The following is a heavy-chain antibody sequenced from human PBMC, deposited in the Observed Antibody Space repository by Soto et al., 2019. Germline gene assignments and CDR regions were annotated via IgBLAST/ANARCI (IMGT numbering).Heavy chain of an antibody. CDR1: GGTFSSYA. J-gene: IGHJ6*02. CDR3: ARVNGDYVRFYYYGMDV. D-gene: IGHD4-17*01. CDR2: IIPIFGTA. Sequence: QVQLVQSGAAVKKPGSSVKVSCKASGGTFSSYAISWVRQAPGQGLEWMGGIIPIFGTANYAQKFQGRVTITADESTSTAYMELSSLRSEDTAVYYCARVNGDYVRFYYYGMDVWGQGTTVTVSS. V-gene: IGHV1-69*12.